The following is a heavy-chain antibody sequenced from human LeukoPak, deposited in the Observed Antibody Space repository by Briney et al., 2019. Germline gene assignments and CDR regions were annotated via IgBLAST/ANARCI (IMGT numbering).Heavy chain of an antibody. D-gene: IGHD4-23*01. CDR1: GYTFTSYD. V-gene: IGHV1-8*01. Sequence: ASVKVSCKASGYTFTSYDINWVRQATGQGLEWMGWMSPNSGNTGYAQKFQGRVTMTRNTSISTAYMELSSLRSEDTAVYYCARRGYGGNSMDFQHWGQGTLVTVSS. J-gene: IGHJ1*01. CDR3: ARRGYGGNSMDFQH. CDR2: MSPNSGNT.